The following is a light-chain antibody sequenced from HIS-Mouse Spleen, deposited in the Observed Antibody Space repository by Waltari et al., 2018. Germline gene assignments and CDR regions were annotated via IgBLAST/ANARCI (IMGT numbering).Light chain of an antibody. CDR3: YSTDSSGNHRV. CDR1: AFPTKY. J-gene: IGLJ2*01. CDR2: EDS. Sequence: SYELTQPPSVSVSPGQTARITCPGDAFPTKYAYWYQQKSGQAPVLVIYEDSKRPSGIPERFSGSSSGTMATLTISGAQVEDEADYYCYSTDSSGNHRVFGGGTKLTVL. V-gene: IGLV3-10*01.